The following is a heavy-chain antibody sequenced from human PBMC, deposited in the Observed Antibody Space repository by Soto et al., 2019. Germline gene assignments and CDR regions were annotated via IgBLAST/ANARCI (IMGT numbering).Heavy chain of an antibody. V-gene: IGHV4-39*01. D-gene: IGHD3-10*01. Sequence: ASETLSLTCTVSGGSISSSSYYWGWIRQPPGKGLEWIGSIYYSGSTYYNPSLKSRVTISVDTSKNQFSLKLSSVTAADTAVYYCARKDHYYGSGRLDYWGQGTLVTVSP. CDR3: ARKDHYYGSGRLDY. CDR1: GGSISSSSYY. J-gene: IGHJ4*02. CDR2: IYYSGST.